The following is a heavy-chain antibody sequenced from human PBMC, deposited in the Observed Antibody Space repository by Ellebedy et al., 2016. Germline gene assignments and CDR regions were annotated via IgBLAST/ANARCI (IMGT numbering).Heavy chain of an antibody. CDR1: GGSISSSSYY. CDR2: IYTSGST. Sequence: SETLSLXCTVSGGSISSSSYYWSWIRQPAGKGLEWIGRIYTSGSTNYNPSLKSRVTMSVDTSKNQFSLKLSSVTAADTAVYYCAREGAIAARPWDYYYYMDVWGKGTTVTVSS. J-gene: IGHJ6*03. D-gene: IGHD6-6*01. CDR3: AREGAIAARPWDYYYYMDV. V-gene: IGHV4-61*02.